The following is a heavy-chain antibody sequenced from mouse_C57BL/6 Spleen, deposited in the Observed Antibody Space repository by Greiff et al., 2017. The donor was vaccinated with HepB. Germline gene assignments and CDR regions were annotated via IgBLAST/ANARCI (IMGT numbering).Heavy chain of an antibody. V-gene: IGHV5-6*02. CDR3: ARREFDYAMDY. J-gene: IGHJ4*01. CDR2: ISSGGSYT. CDR1: GFTFSSYG. Sequence: EVNLVESGGDLVKPGGSLKLSCAASGFTFSSYGMSWVRQTPDKRLEWVATISSGGSYTYYPDSVKGRFTISRDNAKNTLYLQMSSLKSEDTAMYYCARREFDYAMDYWGQGTSVTVSS.